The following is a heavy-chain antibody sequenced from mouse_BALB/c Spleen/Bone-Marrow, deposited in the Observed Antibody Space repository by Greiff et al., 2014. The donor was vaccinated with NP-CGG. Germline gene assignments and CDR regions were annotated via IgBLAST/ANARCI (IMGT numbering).Heavy chain of an antibody. CDR3: AREGGYYAMDS. CDR1: GYTFTSYV. CDR2: INPYNDGT. Sequence: EVQLQQSGPELVKPGASVKMSCKASGYTFTSYVMHWVKQKPGQGLEWIGYINPYNDGTKYNEKFKGKATPTSDKSSSTAYMELSSLTSEDSAVYYCAREGGYYAMDSWGQGTSVTVSS. V-gene: IGHV1-14*01. J-gene: IGHJ4*01.